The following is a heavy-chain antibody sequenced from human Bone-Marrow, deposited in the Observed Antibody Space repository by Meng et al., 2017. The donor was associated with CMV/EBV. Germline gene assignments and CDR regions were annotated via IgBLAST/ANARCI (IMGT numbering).Heavy chain of an antibody. V-gene: IGHV1-8*02. Sequence: ASVKVSCKASGGTFSSYAISWVRQATGQGLEWMGWMNPNSGNTGYAQKFQGRVTMTRNTSISTAYMELSSLRSEDTAVYYCARGGDGVYYDFWSGYYKGYYYYYGMAVWGPGNTVHGAS. CDR1: GGTFSSYA. CDR3: ARGGDGVYYDFWSGYYKGYYYYYGMAV. J-gene: IGHJ6*01. CDR2: MNPNSGNT. D-gene: IGHD3-3*01.